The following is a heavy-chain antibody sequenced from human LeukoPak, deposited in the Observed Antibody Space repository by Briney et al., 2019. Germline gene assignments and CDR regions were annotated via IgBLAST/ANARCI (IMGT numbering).Heavy chain of an antibody. CDR1: GFTVSSSY. V-gene: IGHV3-53*04. Sequence: PGGSLRLSCAASGFTVSSSYISWVRQVPGKGLEWVSVIYSGGRTYYADSVEGRFTISRHSSKNTVYLQMNSLRVEDTAVYYCARLKYQLIFDYWGQGTLVTVSS. D-gene: IGHD2-2*01. CDR2: IYSGGRT. CDR3: ARLKYQLIFDY. J-gene: IGHJ4*02.